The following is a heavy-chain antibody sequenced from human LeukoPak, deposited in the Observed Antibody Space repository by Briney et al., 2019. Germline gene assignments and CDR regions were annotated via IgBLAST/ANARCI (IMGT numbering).Heavy chain of an antibody. Sequence: SETLSLTCTVSGGSISRYYWSWIRQPPGKRLEWMGYIYHSGSNIYNSALKSRVTISVDTSKNQFSLKLSSVTAADTAVYYCARHAAFAEYQSHLTHFDYWGQGTLVTVSS. CDR2: IYHSGSN. D-gene: IGHD2-2*01. V-gene: IGHV4-59*08. J-gene: IGHJ4*02. CDR3: ARHAAFAEYQSHLTHFDY. CDR1: GGSISRYY.